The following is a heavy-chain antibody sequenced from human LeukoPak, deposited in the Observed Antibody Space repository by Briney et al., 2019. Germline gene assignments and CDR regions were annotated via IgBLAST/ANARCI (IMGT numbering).Heavy chain of an antibody. J-gene: IGHJ4*02. D-gene: IGHD3-22*01. CDR1: GFTFSSDA. CDR3: AKDDYDSSGYHSAFDY. V-gene: IGHV3-23*01. Sequence: GGTLRLSCAPPGFTFSSDAMSWLRQPPGKGVQWVSAISGSGCSTYYADSVKGRFTISIENSKNTRYLQMNSLRDEDTAVYDCAKDDYDSSGYHSAFDYWGQGTLVTVSS. CDR2: ISGSGCST.